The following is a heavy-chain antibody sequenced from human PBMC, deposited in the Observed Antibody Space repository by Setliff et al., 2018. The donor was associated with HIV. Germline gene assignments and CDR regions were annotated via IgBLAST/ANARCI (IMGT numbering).Heavy chain of an antibody. Sequence: ASVKVSCKASGYTFTDYYLHGVRQAPGQGLEWLGVINPSGGAADYAQKLRGRVALTGDTSTSTVYLQLSSLRSEDTAIYYCARVYCSTTSCYNEYYFDYWGQGTLVTVSS. D-gene: IGHD2-2*01. CDR1: GYTFTDYY. V-gene: IGHV1-46*04. CDR3: ARVYCSTTSCYNEYYFDY. CDR2: INPSGGAA. J-gene: IGHJ4*02.